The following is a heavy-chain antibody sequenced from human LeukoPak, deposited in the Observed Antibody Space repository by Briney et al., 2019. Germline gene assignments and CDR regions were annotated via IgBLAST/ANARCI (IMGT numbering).Heavy chain of an antibody. J-gene: IGHJ4*02. CDR3: TTDYYGDRGAYFDY. D-gene: IGHD4-17*01. V-gene: IGHV3-30*02. CDR1: GFTFSSYG. CDR2: IRYDGSNK. Sequence: GGSLRLSCAASGFTFSSYGMHWVRQAPGKGLEWVAFIRYDGSNKYYADSVKGRFTISRDNSKNTLYLQMNSLKTEDTAVYYCTTDYYGDRGAYFDYWGQGTLVTVSS.